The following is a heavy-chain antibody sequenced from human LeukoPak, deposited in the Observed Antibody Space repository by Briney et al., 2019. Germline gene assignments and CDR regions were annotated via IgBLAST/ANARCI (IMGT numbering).Heavy chain of an antibody. J-gene: IGHJ4*02. CDR1: GFTFSTYW. V-gene: IGHV3-7*03. CDR2: IRQDGSEK. CDR3: ARDMPFGVY. D-gene: IGHD3-16*01. Sequence: PGGSLRLSCAAFGFTFSTYWMSWIRQAPGKGLEWVANIRQDGSEKNYVDSVKGRFTISRDNAKNSLYLQMNSLRAEDTAVYYCARDMPFGVYWGQGTLVTVSS.